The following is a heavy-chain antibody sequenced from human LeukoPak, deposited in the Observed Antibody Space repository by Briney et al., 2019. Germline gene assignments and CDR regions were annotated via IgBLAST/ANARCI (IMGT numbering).Heavy chain of an antibody. CDR3: ASLRFGELDFDY. Sequence: ASVKVSFKASGYTFTSYGISWVRQAPGQGLEWMGWISAYNGNTNYAQKLQGRATMTTDTSTSTAYMELRSLRSDDTAVYYCASLRFGELDFDYWGQGTLVTVSS. CDR2: ISAYNGNT. D-gene: IGHD3-10*01. CDR1: GYTFTSYG. V-gene: IGHV1-18*01. J-gene: IGHJ4*02.